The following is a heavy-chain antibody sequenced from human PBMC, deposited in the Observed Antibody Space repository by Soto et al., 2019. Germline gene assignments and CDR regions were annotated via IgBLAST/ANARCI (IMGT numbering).Heavy chain of an antibody. Sequence: SDTLSLTCAVYGGSFSGYYWSWIRQPPGKGLEWIGEINHSGSTNYNPSLKSRVTISVDTSKNQFSLKLSSVTAADTAVYYCAREWGAYYYDSSVYPGAHGMDVWGQGTTVTVSS. CDR2: INHSGST. D-gene: IGHD3-22*01. CDR3: AREWGAYYYDSSVYPGAHGMDV. V-gene: IGHV4-34*01. CDR1: GGSFSGYY. J-gene: IGHJ6*02.